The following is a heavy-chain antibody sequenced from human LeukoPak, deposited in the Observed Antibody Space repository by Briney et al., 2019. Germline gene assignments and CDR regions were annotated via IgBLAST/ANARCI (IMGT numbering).Heavy chain of an antibody. D-gene: IGHD5-24*01. CDR2: ISWDGGSK. V-gene: IGHV3-43*01. Sequence: PGGSLRLSCAASGFTFDDYTMHWVRQAPGKGLEWVSLISWDGGSKYYADSVKGRFTISRDNSKNSLYLQMNSLRTEDTALYYCAKEGDGYAYYFDYWGQGTLVTVSS. J-gene: IGHJ4*02. CDR1: GFTFDDYT. CDR3: AKEGDGYAYYFDY.